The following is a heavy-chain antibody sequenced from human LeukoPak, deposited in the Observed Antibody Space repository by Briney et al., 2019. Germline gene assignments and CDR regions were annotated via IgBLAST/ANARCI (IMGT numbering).Heavy chain of an antibody. CDR3: ASEGNYYDSSGYGPTDY. V-gene: IGHV1-69*04. CDR1: GGTFSSYA. Sequence: GASVKVSCKATGGTFSSYAISWVRQAPGQGLEWMGRIIPILGIANYAQKFQGRVTITADKSTSTAYMELSSLRSEDTAVYYCASEGNYYDSSGYGPTDYWGQGTLVTVSS. D-gene: IGHD3-22*01. J-gene: IGHJ4*02. CDR2: IIPILGIA.